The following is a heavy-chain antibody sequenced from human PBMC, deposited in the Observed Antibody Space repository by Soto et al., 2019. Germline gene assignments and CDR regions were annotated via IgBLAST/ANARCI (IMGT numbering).Heavy chain of an antibody. Sequence: GGSLRLSCLASGIAFNSHTMYWVRQPPGKGLGWVSYISTSGSTTNYADSVRGRFTISRDNARNSLSLQMNGLRDEDTSVYYCARGRTDYAYFESWGQGTLVTVSS. CDR1: GIAFNSHT. CDR3: ARGRTDYAYFES. D-gene: IGHD3-16*01. CDR2: ISTSGSTT. J-gene: IGHJ4*02. V-gene: IGHV3-48*02.